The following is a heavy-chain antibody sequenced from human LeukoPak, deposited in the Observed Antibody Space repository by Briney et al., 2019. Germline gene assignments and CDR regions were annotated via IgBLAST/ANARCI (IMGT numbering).Heavy chain of an antibody. CDR3: ARHQDYYDFWSGYYTGISYFDY. V-gene: IGHV4-39*01. Sequence: SETLSLTCTVSGGSISSSSYYWGWIRQPPGKGLEWIGSIYYSGSTYYNPSLKSRVTISVDTSKNQFSLKLSSVTAADTAVYYCARHQDYYDFWSGYYTGISYFDYWGQGTLVTVSS. CDR2: IYYSGST. CDR1: GGSISSSSYY. D-gene: IGHD3-3*01. J-gene: IGHJ4*02.